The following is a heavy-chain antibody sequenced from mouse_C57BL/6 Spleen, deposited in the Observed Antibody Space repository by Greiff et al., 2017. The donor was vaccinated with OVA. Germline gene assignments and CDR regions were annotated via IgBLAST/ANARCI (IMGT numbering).Heavy chain of an antibody. V-gene: IGHV1-82*01. CDR2: IYPGDGDT. J-gene: IGHJ3*01. D-gene: IGHD2-4*01. Sequence: VKLVESGPELVKPGASVKISCKASGYAFSSSWMNWVKQRPGKGLEWIGRIYPGDGDTNYNGKFKGKATLTADKSSSTAYMQLSSLTSEDSAVYFCARGGLRRSSWFAYWGQGTLVTVSA. CDR3: ARGGLRRSSWFAY. CDR1: GYAFSSSW.